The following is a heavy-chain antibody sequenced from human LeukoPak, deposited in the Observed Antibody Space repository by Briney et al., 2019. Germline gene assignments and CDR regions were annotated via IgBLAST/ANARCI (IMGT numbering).Heavy chain of an antibody. J-gene: IGHJ6*04. CDR1: GGSISSYY. V-gene: IGHV4-59*01. Sequence: SETLSLTCTVSGGSISSYYWSWIRQPPGKGLEWIGYIYYSGSTNHNPSLKSRVTISVDTSKNQFSLKLSSVTAADTAVYYCARSIAVAGTYWFDPWGKGTTVTVSS. CDR2: IYYSGST. CDR3: ARSIAVAGTYWFDP. D-gene: IGHD6-19*01.